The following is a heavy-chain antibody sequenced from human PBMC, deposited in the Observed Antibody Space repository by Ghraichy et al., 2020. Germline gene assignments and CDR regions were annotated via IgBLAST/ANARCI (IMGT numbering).Heavy chain of an antibody. CDR2: INPSGGST. V-gene: IGHV1-46*01. CDR1: GYTFTSYY. Sequence: ASVKVSCKASGYTFTSYYMHWVRQAPGQGLEWMGIINPSGGSTSYAQKFQGRVTMTRDTSTSTVYMELSSLRSEDTAVYYCARDSGIAVAGVAFDIWGQGTMVTVSS. D-gene: IGHD6-19*01. J-gene: IGHJ3*02. CDR3: ARDSGIAVAGVAFDI.